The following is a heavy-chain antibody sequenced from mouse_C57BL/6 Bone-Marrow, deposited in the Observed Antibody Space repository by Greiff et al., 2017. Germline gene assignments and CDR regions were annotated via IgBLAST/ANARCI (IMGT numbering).Heavy chain of an antibody. J-gene: IGHJ1*03. V-gene: IGHV14-4*01. CDR2: IDPENGDT. CDR3: TEGNPRYFDV. CDR1: GFNIKDDY. Sequence: EVQLQQSGAELVRPGASVKLSCTASGFNIKDDYMHWVKQRPEQGLEWIGWIDPENGDTEYASKFQGKATITADTSSNTAYLQLSSLTSEDTAVYYCTEGNPRYFDVWGTGTTVTVSS. D-gene: IGHD2-1*01.